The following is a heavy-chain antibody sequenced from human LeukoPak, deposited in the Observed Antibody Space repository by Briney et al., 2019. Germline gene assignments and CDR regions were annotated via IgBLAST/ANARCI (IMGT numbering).Heavy chain of an antibody. J-gene: IGHJ4*02. CDR3: ARYYMNYCFDF. D-gene: IGHD1-26*01. CDR1: GYTFTGYY. Sequence: GAPVKVSCKASGYTFTGYYMHWVRQAPGQGLEWMGWINPNSGGTNYAQKFQGRVTMTRDTSISTAYMELSGLRSDDTAVYYCARYYMNYCFDFWGQGTLVTVSS. V-gene: IGHV1-2*02. CDR2: INPNSGGT.